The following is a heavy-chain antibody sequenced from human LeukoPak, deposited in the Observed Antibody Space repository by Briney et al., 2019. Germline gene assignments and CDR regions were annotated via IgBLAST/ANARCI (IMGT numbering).Heavy chain of an antibody. J-gene: IGHJ4*02. D-gene: IGHD2-2*01. Sequence: GASVKVSCKASGGTFSSYAISWVRQAPGQGLEWMGWISAYNGDTNYAQKLQGRVTMTTDTSTSTAYMELRSLRSDDTAVYYCARDFSRGYCSSTSCYALNEGPEKTPFDYWGQGTLVTVSS. CDR1: GGTFSSYA. CDR2: ISAYNGDT. CDR3: ARDFSRGYCSSTSCYALNEGPEKTPFDY. V-gene: IGHV1-18*01.